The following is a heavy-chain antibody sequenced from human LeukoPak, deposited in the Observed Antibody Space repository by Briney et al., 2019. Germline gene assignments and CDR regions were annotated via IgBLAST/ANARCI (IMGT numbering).Heavy chain of an antibody. Sequence: ASVKVSCKASGYTFTSYGISWVRQAPGQGLEWMGWISAYNGNTNYAQKLQGRVTMTTDTSTSTAYMELRSLRSDDTAVYYCARDSYCSGGSCPASHYYYGMDVWGQGTTVTVSS. D-gene: IGHD2-15*01. CDR3: ARDSYCSGGSCPASHYYYGMDV. CDR1: GYTFTSYG. J-gene: IGHJ6*02. V-gene: IGHV1-18*01. CDR2: ISAYNGNT.